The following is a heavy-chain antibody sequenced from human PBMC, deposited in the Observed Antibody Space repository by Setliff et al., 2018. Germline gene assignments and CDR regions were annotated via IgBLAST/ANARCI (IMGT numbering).Heavy chain of an antibody. Sequence: SETLSLTCSVSGGSISGSHYSWVWMRQPPGKRLEWLGEINHSGSTNYNPSLKSRVTISVDTSKNQFSLMLISVTAADTAVYYCARRWNFGPYGSGIHDGFDMWGQGTMVTVSS. V-gene: IGHV4-39*07. CDR2: INHSGST. J-gene: IGHJ3*02. CDR1: GGSISGSHYS. D-gene: IGHD3-10*01. CDR3: ARRWNFGPYGSGIHDGFDM.